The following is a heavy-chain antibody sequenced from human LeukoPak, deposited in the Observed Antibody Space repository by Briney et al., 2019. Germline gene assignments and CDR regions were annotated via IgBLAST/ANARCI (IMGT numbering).Heavy chain of an antibody. V-gene: IGHV1-3*01. D-gene: IGHD5-12*01. CDR3: ARDLAFSATITSGQFDY. J-gene: IGHJ4*02. Sequence: ASVKVSCKASGYTFTSYAMHWVRQAPGQRLEWMGWINAGNGNTKYSQKFQGRVTITRDTSASTVYMELSSLRSEDTAVYYCARDLAFSATITSGQFDYWGQGTLVTVSP. CDR2: INAGNGNT. CDR1: GYTFTSYA.